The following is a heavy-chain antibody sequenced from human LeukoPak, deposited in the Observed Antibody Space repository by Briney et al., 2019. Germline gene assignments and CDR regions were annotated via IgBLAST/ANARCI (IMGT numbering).Heavy chain of an antibody. Sequence: SETLSLTCTVSGGSISSYYWSWIRQPPGKGLEWIGYIYYSGSTNYNPSLKSRVTISVDTSKNQFSLKLSSVTAADTSVYYCARHEQGGYDWDAFDIWGQGTMVTVSS. CDR2: IYYSGST. CDR1: GGSISSYY. D-gene: IGHD5-12*01. J-gene: IGHJ3*02. CDR3: ARHEQGGYDWDAFDI. V-gene: IGHV4-59*08.